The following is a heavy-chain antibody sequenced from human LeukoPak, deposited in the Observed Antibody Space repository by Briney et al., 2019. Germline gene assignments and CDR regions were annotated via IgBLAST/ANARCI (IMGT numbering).Heavy chain of an antibody. CDR3: ARRAMTTAREGYFDL. J-gene: IGHJ2*01. D-gene: IGHD4-17*01. V-gene: IGHV4-31*03. CDR2: IDYSGST. CDR1: GGSISSGGYY. Sequence: SETLSLTCTVSGGSISSGGYYWSWIRQHPGKGLEWIGHIDYSGSTYYNPSLKSRVIILVDTSKNQFSLKLSSVTAADTAVYYCARRAMTTAREGYFDLWGRGTLVTVSS.